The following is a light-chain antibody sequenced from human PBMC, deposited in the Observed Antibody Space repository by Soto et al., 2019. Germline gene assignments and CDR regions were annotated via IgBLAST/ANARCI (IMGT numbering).Light chain of an antibody. V-gene: IGKV3-20*01. Sequence: EIVLTQSPGTLSLSPGERATLSCRASESVSSSYLAWYQHKPGQAPRLLIYGASTRVTGIPDRFSGSGSGTDFTLTISRLEPEDFAVYYCQQYGSSPLFTFGPGTKVDIK. J-gene: IGKJ3*01. CDR1: ESVSSSY. CDR3: QQYGSSPLFT. CDR2: GAS.